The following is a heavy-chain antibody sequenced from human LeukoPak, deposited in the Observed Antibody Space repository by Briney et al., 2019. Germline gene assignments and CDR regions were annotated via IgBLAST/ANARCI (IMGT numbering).Heavy chain of an antibody. CDR1: GYSFTTYA. CDR3: ARELLITRTWFDP. J-gene: IGHJ5*02. CDR2: INTNTGNP. Sequence: ASVKVSCKASGYSFTTYAMNWVRQAPGQGLEWMGWINTNTGNPTYAQGFTGRFVFSLDTSVSTAYLQISSLKAEDAAVYYCARELLITRTWFDPWGQGTLVTVSS. V-gene: IGHV7-4-1*02. D-gene: IGHD3-22*01.